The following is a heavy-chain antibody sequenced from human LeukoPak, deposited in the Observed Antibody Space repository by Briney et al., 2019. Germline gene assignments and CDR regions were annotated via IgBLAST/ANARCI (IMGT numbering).Heavy chain of an antibody. J-gene: IGHJ4*02. CDR1: GGSISSSSYY. CDR3: AGKYYDFWSGYYIFDY. D-gene: IGHD3-3*01. CDR2: IYYSGST. V-gene: IGHV4-39*01. Sequence: KPSETLSLTCTVSGGSISSSSYYWGWIRQPPGKGLEWIGSIYYSGSTYYNPSLKSRVTISVGTSKNQFSLKLSSVTAADTAVYYCAGKYYDFWSGYYIFDYWGQGTLVTVSS.